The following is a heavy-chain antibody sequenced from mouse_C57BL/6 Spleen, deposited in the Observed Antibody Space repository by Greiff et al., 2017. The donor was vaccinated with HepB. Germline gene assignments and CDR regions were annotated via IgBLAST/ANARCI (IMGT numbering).Heavy chain of an antibody. CDR2: IYPGDGDT. V-gene: IGHV1-82*01. D-gene: IGHD4-1*01. J-gene: IGHJ3*01. Sequence: VQLKESGPELVKPGASVKISCKASGYAFSSSWMNWVKQRPGKGLEWIGRIYPGDGDTNYNGKFKGKATLTADKSSSTAYMQLSSLTSEDSAVYFCARVWDGWFAYWGQGTLVTVSA. CDR3: ARVWDGWFAY. CDR1: GYAFSSSW.